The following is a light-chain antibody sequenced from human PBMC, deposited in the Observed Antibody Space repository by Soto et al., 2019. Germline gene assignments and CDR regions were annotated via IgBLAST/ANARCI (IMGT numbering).Light chain of an antibody. CDR1: ESLNSNY. J-gene: IGKJ4*01. V-gene: IGKV3-20*01. Sequence: ENVLTQSPGTLSLSPGERATLSCRASESLNSNYFAWYQQKPGQAPRLLIYSASRRQSGVPDRFSGSGSGTDFTLTISRLEPEDFAVYYCQQYGSSVTFGASLTFGGGTRVE. CDR2: SAS. CDR3: QQYGSSVTFGASLT.